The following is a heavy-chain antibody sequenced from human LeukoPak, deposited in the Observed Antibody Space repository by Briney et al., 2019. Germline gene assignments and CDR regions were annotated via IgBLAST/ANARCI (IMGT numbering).Heavy chain of an antibody. D-gene: IGHD3-22*01. CDR1: GYTLTELS. J-gene: IGHJ4*02. CDR3: ATVGYDSSGPYFDY. CDR2: FDPEDGET. Sequence: ASVKVSCKVSGYTLTELSMHWVRQAPGKGLEGMGGFDPEDGETIYAQKFQGRVTMTEDTSTDTAYMELSSLRSEDTAVYYCATVGYDSSGPYFDYWGQGTLVTVSS. V-gene: IGHV1-24*01.